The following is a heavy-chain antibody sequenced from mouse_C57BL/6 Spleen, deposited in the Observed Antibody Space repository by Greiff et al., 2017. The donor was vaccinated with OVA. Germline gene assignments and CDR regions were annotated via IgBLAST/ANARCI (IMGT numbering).Heavy chain of an antibody. J-gene: IGHJ2*01. CDR2: INPNNGGT. CDR1: GYTFTDSY. V-gene: IGHV1-26*01. D-gene: IGHD1-1*01. Sequence: VQLQQSGPELVKPGASVKISCKASGYTFTDSYMNWVKQSHGKSLEWIGDINPNNGGTSYNQKFKGKATLTVDKSSSTAYMELRSLTSEDAAVYYCARSTTDDYWGQGTTLTVSS. CDR3: ARSTTDDY.